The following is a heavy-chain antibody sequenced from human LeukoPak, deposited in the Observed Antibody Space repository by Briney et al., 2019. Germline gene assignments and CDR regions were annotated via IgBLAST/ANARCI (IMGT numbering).Heavy chain of an antibody. CDR1: GFTFSNYA. CDR3: SSDPNGDYFGAFDVQR. CDR2: IRGSGGGT. V-gene: IGHV3-23*01. D-gene: IGHD4-17*01. Sequence: PGGSLRLSCTASGFTFSNYAMTWVRQAPGRGLEWVSSIRGSGGGTNYVDSVRGRFTVSRDNCKNTPYLQMNSLRADDTAVYYCSSDPNGDYFGAFDVQRWGQGTMVTVSS. J-gene: IGHJ1*01.